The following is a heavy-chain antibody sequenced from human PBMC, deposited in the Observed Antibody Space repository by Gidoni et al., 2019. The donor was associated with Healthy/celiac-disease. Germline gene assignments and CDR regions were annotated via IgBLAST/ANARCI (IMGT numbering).Heavy chain of an antibody. V-gene: IGHV4-59*08. D-gene: IGHD6-13*01. CDR3: ARRGGEGAADGTFFDY. J-gene: IGHJ4*02. Sequence: HVQLHVSGPGLVTPSDTLSLTCTVSGGSLRSYYWRWIRQPPGKGLEWIGYIYYSERTNYNPSLKSRDTISVDTYKNKIAQKLSTGTDADKAVYYCARRGGEGAADGTFFDYWGQGTLVTVSS. CDR1: GGSLRSYY. CDR2: IYYSERT.